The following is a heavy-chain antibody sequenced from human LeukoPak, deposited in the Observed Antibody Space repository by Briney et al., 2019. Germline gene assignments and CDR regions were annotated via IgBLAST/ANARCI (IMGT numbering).Heavy chain of an antibody. CDR1: GYTFTSYG. Sequence: ASVTVSCKASGYTFTSYGISWVRQAPGQGLEWMGWISAYNGNTNYAQKLQGRVTMTTDTSTSTAYKELRSLRSDDTAVYYCARRRGFHSNGTYYFDYWGQGTLVTVSS. CDR3: ARRRGFHSNGTYYFDY. J-gene: IGHJ4*02. CDR2: ISAYNGNT. V-gene: IGHV1-18*01. D-gene: IGHD6-19*01.